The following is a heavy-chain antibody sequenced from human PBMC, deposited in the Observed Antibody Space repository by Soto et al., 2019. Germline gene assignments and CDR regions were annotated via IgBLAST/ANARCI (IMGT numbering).Heavy chain of an antibody. CDR3: AREEAGIAVYYFDY. D-gene: IGHD6-19*01. CDR2: ISYDGSNK. V-gene: IGHV3-30-3*01. J-gene: IGHJ4*02. CDR1: GFTFSSYA. Sequence: QVQLVESGGGVVQPGRSLRLSCAASGFTFSSYAMHWVRQAPGKGLEWVAVISYDGSNKYYADSVKGRFTISRDNSKNTLYLQMNRLRAEDTAVYYCAREEAGIAVYYFDYWGQGTLVTVSS.